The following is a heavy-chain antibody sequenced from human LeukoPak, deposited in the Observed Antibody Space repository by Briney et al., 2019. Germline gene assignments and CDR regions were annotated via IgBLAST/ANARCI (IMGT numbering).Heavy chain of an antibody. CDR1: GYTFTGYY. V-gene: IGHV1-2*02. CDR3: ARVYNSSGWYYFDY. Sequence: AASVKVSCKASGYTFTGYYMHWVRQAPGQGLEWMGWINPNSGGTNYAQKFQGRVTMTGDTSISTAYMELSRLRSDDTAVYYCARVYNSSGWYYFDYWGQGTLVTVSS. CDR2: INPNSGGT. D-gene: IGHD6-19*01. J-gene: IGHJ4*02.